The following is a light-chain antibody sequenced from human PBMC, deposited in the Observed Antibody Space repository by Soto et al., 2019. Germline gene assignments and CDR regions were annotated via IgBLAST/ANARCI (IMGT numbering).Light chain of an antibody. CDR3: QQYNNWSPLT. V-gene: IGKV3D-15*01. Sequence: EIVMTQSPATLSVSAGERVTLSCRASQSVSSNLAWYQQKPGQAPRLLIYGASTRATGIPARFSGSGSGTDFTLTISSLQSEDFAVYYCQQYNNWSPLTFGGGTKVEIK. CDR1: QSVSSN. J-gene: IGKJ4*01. CDR2: GAS.